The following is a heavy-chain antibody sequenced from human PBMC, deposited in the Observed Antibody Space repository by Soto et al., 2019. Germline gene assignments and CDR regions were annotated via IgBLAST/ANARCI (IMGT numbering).Heavy chain of an antibody. V-gene: IGHV4-59*01. J-gene: IGHJ4*02. CDR2: IYYSGST. CDR1: GGSISSYY. D-gene: IGHD6-19*01. Sequence: LSLTCTVSGGSISSYYWSWIRQPPGKGLEWIGYIYYSGSTNYNPSLKSRVTISVDTPENQFSLKLSSVTAADTAVDSCARGDEGSSGWYYFDYWGQGTLVTVSS. CDR3: ARGDEGSSGWYYFDY.